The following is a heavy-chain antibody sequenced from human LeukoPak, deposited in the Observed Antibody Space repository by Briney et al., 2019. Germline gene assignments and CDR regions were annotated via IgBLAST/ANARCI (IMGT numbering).Heavy chain of an antibody. V-gene: IGHV4-39*01. CDR2: IYYSGST. Sequence: SETLSLTCTVSGGSISSSSYYWGWIRQPPGKGLEWIGSIYYSGSTYYNPSLKGRVTISVDTSKNQFSLKLSSVTAADTAVYYCARDIVATLSGDYWGQGTLVTVFS. D-gene: IGHD5-12*01. CDR3: ARDIVATLSGDY. J-gene: IGHJ4*02. CDR1: GGSISSSSYY.